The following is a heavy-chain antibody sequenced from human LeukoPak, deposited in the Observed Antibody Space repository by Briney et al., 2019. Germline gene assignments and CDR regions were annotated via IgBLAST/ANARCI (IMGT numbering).Heavy chain of an antibody. D-gene: IGHD2-21*01. CDR3: ARVPNPLTYCGGDCYGLHWFDP. CDR1: GYTFTGYY. CDR2: INPNSGGT. V-gene: IGHV1-2*02. J-gene: IGHJ5*02. Sequence: AXXKVSCKASGYTFTGYYMHWVRQAPGQGLEWMGWINPNSGGTNYAQKFQGRDTMTRDTSNSTAYMEMRRLRSDDAAVYYCARVPNPLTYCGGDCYGLHWFDPWGQGTLVTVSS.